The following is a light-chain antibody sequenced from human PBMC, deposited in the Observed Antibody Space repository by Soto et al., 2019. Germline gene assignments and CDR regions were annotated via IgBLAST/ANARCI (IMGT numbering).Light chain of an antibody. V-gene: IGKV4-1*01. J-gene: IGKJ4*02. CDR2: WAS. CDR1: QSVLYSSNNKNY. Sequence: DIVMTQSPDSLAVSLGERATINCKSSQSVLYSSNNKNYLAWYQQNPGQPPKLLIYWASTRESGVPDRFSGSGSGTDFTLTISSLQAEDVEDYYCQQYYSTALAFGGGTKVEIK. CDR3: QQYYSTALA.